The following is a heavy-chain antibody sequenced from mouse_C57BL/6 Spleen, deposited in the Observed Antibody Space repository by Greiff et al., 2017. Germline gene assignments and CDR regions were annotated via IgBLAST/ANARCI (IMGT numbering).Heavy chain of an antibody. CDR3: TRLPTVNSWGFDY. Sequence: EVKLVESGEGLVKPGGSLKLSCAASGFTFSSYAMSWVRQTPEKRLEWVAYISSGGDYIYYADTVKGRFTISRDTARNTLYLQMSSLKSEDTAMYYCTRLPTVNSWGFDYWGQGTTLTVS. D-gene: IGHD1-1*01. CDR2: ISSGGDYI. J-gene: IGHJ2*01. V-gene: IGHV5-9-1*02. CDR1: GFTFSSYA.